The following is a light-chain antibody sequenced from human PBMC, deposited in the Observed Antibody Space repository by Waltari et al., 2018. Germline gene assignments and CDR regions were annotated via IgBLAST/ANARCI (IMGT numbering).Light chain of an antibody. J-gene: IGKJ2*01. Sequence: DIQMTQSPSPLSASVVDRVTITCRASQSISSWLAWYQQKPGKAPKLLIYKASSLESGVPSRFSGSGSGTEFTLTISSLQPDDFATYYCQQYNSYLYTFGQGTKLGIK. CDR1: QSISSW. V-gene: IGKV1-5*03. CDR2: KAS. CDR3: QQYNSYLYT.